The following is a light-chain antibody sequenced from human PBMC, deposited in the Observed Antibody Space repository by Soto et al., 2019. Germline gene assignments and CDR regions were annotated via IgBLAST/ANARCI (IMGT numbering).Light chain of an antibody. Sequence: ETAMTQSPATLSVSPGERATLSCRASQSVSSNLAWYQQKPGQAPRLLIYGASTRATGIPARFSGSGSGTEFTLTISSLQSEDFAVYYCQQYNNWPRTFGQGTKVEIK. CDR1: QSVSSN. V-gene: IGKV3-15*01. J-gene: IGKJ1*01. CDR3: QQYNNWPRT. CDR2: GAS.